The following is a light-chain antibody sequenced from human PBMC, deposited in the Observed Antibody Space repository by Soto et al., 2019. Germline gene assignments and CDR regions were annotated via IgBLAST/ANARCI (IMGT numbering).Light chain of an antibody. CDR1: QSISSY. CDR3: QQTYSSPIT. Sequence: DTQMNQSPSSLSASVGDSIAITCRASQSISSYLNWYQQKPGKAPKLLISAASILQSGVPSRFSGSGSGTDFTLTISNLQPEDFAGYHCQQTYSSPITFGQGTRLETK. V-gene: IGKV1-39*01. J-gene: IGKJ5*01. CDR2: AAS.